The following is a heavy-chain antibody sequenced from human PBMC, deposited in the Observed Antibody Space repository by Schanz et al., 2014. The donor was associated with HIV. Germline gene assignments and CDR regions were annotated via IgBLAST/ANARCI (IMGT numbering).Heavy chain of an antibody. J-gene: IGHJ5*02. CDR2: ISGGGGKT. V-gene: IGHV3-23*01. D-gene: IGHD6-13*01. CDR1: GFLFSSYG. Sequence: EVQLLESGGGLVQPGGSLRLSCAASGFLFSSYGMSWVRQAPGKGLEWVSIISGGGGKTYYAASVKGRFTISRDSSKNTVYLQMNGLRAEDTAVYYCASRGGSSWYENWFDPWGQGTLVTVSS. CDR3: ASRGGSSWYENWFDP.